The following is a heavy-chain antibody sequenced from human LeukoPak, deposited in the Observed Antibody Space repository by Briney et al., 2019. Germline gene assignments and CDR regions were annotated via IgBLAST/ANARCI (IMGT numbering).Heavy chain of an antibody. J-gene: IGHJ4*02. CDR2: ISTGENT. Sequence: GGSLRLSCAASGFTFTSYAMSWIRQAPGKGLEWASAISTGENTYYADSVKGRFTISRDNSKNTLYLQMNSLRAEDTVVYYCAKDLAKLLPLIDYWGQGTLVTVSS. CDR3: AKDLAKLLPLIDY. V-gene: IGHV3-23*01. D-gene: IGHD2-15*01. CDR1: GFTFTSYA.